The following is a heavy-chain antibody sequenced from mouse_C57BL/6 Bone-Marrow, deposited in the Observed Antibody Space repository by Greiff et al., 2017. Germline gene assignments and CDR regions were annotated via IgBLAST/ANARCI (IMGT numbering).Heavy chain of an antibody. V-gene: IGHV1-55*01. CDR3: RWLLYAMDY. D-gene: IGHD2-3*01. Sequence: QVQLQQPGAELVKPGASVKMSCKASGYTFTSYWITWVKQRPGQGLEWIGDIYPGSGSTNYNEKFKSKATMTADTSSNTAYLQLSSLTSEDAAVYYCRWLLYAMDYWGQGTSVTVSS. J-gene: IGHJ4*01. CDR1: GYTFTSYW. CDR2: IYPGSGST.